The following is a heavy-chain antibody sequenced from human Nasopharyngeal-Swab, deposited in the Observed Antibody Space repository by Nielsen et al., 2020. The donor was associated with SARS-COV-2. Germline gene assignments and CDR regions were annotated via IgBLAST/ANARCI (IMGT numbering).Heavy chain of an antibody. Sequence: GSLKISYAASGFTFSSYAMDWIRQAPGRGLEWVAIISYDGSDIFYADSVKGRFIISRDNSKNTLYLQMNSLRAEDTAVYFCATGGDVNYFDYWGQGTLVTVSS. V-gene: IGHV3-30*03. CDR1: GFTFSSYA. CDR2: ISYDGSDI. J-gene: IGHJ4*02. CDR3: ATGGDVNYFDY. D-gene: IGHD3-10*01.